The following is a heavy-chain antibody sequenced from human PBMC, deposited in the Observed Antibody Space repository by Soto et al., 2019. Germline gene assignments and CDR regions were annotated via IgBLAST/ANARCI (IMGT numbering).Heavy chain of an antibody. CDR3: ARANIGSSSSYDY. Sequence: EASVKVSCKASGYTFTGYYMHWVRQAPGQGLEWMGWINPNSGGTNYAQKFQGWVTMTRDTSISTAYMELSRLRSDDTAVYYCARANIGSSSSYDYWGQGTLVTVSS. D-gene: IGHD6-6*01. J-gene: IGHJ4*02. CDR2: INPNSGGT. V-gene: IGHV1-2*04. CDR1: GYTFTGYY.